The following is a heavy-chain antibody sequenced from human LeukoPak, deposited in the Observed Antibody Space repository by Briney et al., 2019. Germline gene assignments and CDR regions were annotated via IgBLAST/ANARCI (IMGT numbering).Heavy chain of an antibody. V-gene: IGHV1-69*02. Sequence: ASVKVSCKASGYTFTGYYMHWVRQAPGQGLEWMGRIIPILGIANYAQKFQGRVTITADKSTSTAYMELSSLRSEDTAVYYCARSLRIYSYGPGEIDYWGQGTLVTVSS. J-gene: IGHJ4*02. CDR2: IIPILGIA. CDR3: ARSLRIYSYGPGEIDY. CDR1: GYTFTGYY. D-gene: IGHD5-18*01.